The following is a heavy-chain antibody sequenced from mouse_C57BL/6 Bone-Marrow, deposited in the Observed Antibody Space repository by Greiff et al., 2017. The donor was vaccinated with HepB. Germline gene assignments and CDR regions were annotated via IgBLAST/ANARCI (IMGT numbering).Heavy chain of an antibody. D-gene: IGHD1-1*01. J-gene: IGHJ3*01. CDR3: AREHYYGSS. V-gene: IGHV3-6*01. CDR2: ISYDGSN. Sequence: ESGPGLVKPSQSLSLTCSVTGYSITSGYYWNWIRQFPGNKLEWMGYISYDGSNNYNPSLKNRISITRDTSKNQFFLKLNSVTTEDTATYYCAREHYYGSSWGQGTLVTVSA. CDR1: GYSITSGYY.